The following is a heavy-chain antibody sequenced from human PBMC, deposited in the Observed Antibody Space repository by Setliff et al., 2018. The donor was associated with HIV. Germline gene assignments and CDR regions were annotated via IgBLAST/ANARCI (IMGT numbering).Heavy chain of an antibody. CDR1: GFTFTNSA. V-gene: IGHV1-58*01. CDR2: IVVGSGNT. CDR3: AADPQTGTTSYDAFDI. J-gene: IGHJ3*02. Sequence: SVKVSCKAPGFTFTNSAVQWVRQARGQRLEWIGWIVVGSGNTNYAQKFQERVTITRDMSTSRAYMELSGLRTEDTAVYYCAADPQTGTTSYDAFDIWGQGTVVTVSS. D-gene: IGHD1-7*01.